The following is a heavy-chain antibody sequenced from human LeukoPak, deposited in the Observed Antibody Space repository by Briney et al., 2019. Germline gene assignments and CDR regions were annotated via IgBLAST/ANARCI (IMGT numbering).Heavy chain of an antibody. CDR2: IYYTGST. CDR1: GGAITNYY. CDR3: ASSHCSGGSCYGDYFDY. Sequence: SETLSLTCGVSGGAITNYYWNWIRQAPGKGLEWLGYIYYTGSTTYNPSVKSRITILLDTSKKQISLKLRSVTAADTAVYYCASSHCSGGSCYGDYFDYWGQGTLVTVSS. D-gene: IGHD2-15*01. J-gene: IGHJ4*02. V-gene: IGHV4-59*01.